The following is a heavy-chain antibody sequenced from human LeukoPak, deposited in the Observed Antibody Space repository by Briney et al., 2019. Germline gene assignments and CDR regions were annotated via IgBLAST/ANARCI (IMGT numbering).Heavy chain of an antibody. CDR2: IIPILGIA. D-gene: IGHD3-10*01. V-gene: IGHV1-69*04. Sequence: ASVKVSCKASGGTFSSYAISWVRQAPGQGLEWMGRIIPILGIANYAQKFQGRVTITADKSTSTAYMELSSLRSEDTAVYYCARDFGSGSYYAYWGQETLVTVSS. J-gene: IGHJ4*02. CDR1: GGTFSSYA. CDR3: ARDFGSGSYYAY.